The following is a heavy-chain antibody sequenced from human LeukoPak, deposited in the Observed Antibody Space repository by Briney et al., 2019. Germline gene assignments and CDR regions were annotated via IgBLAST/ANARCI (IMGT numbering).Heavy chain of an antibody. D-gene: IGHD3-3*01. CDR2: INPNSGGT. Sequence: ASVKVSCKASGYTFTGYYMHWVRQAPGQGLEWMGWINPNSGGTNCAQKFQGRVTMTRDTSISTAYMELSRLRSDDTAVYYCARDLRFLEWLPGGFDYWGRGTLVTVSS. CDR3: ARDLRFLEWLPGGFDY. V-gene: IGHV1-2*02. CDR1: GYTFTGYY. J-gene: IGHJ4*02.